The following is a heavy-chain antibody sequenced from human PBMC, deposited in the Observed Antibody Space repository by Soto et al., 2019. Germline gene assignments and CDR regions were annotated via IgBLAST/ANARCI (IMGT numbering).Heavy chain of an antibody. Sequence: QVQLVQSGGGAVLPGNSLRLSCAASGFPFSWAGMHWLRQTPGKGLEWVAVVSGDGRDIDYAESVRGRFSISRDNPKSTLYLQMNNLGVEDTAIFYFARVLNNAAGGAFEVWGQGTQVIVSS. J-gene: IGHJ3*01. CDR2: VSGDGRDI. CDR3: ARVLNNAAGGAFEV. D-gene: IGHD3-16*01. CDR1: GFPFSWAG. V-gene: IGHV3-33*01.